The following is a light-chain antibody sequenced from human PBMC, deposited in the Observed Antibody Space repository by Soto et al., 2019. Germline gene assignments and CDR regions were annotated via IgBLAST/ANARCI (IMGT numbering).Light chain of an antibody. J-gene: IGKJ1*01. V-gene: IGKV3-20*01. CDR2: DAS. CDR1: QSVSSTY. Sequence: EIVLTPTPGTLSLSPGERATLSCRASQSVSSTYLAWYQQKPGRAPRLLIYDASSRATGIPDRFSGSASGTDFTLTIRRLEPEDFALYYCQQYGSSPPTFGQGIKVDIK. CDR3: QQYGSSPPT.